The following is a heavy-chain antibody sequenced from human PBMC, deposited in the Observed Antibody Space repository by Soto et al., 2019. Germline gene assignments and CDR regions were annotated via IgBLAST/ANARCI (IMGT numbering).Heavy chain of an antibody. D-gene: IGHD4-4*01. CDR3: ARVTATSPDAWLDP. J-gene: IGHJ5*02. CDR2: INPNSGST. V-gene: IGHV1-2*04. Sequence: QVQLVQSGAEVKEPGASVNVSCRASGYTFNDYFLHWVRQAPGQGLEWMGWINPNSGSTNLAQRFQGWVTMTRDASISTVYLVLNRPKSDDTAVYYCARVTATSPDAWLDPWGQGTLVTVSS. CDR1: GYTFNDYF.